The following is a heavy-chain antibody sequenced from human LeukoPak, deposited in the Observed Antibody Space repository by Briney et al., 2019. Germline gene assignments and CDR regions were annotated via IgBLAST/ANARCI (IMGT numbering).Heavy chain of an antibody. CDR3: ARYCSGGSCYSRNRYYYYYGMDV. Sequence: KSSETLSLTCAVYGGSFSGYYWSWIRQPPGKGLEWIGEINHSGSTNYNPSLKSRVTISVDTSKNQFSLKLSSVTAADTAVYYCARYCSGGSCYSRNRYYYYYGMDVWGQGTTVTVSS. D-gene: IGHD2-15*01. CDR2: INHSGST. CDR1: GGSFSGYY. J-gene: IGHJ6*02. V-gene: IGHV4-34*01.